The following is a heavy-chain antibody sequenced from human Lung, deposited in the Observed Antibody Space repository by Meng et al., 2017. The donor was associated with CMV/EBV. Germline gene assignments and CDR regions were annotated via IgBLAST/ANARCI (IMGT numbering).Heavy chain of an antibody. CDR2: IGTAGDT. D-gene: IGHD4-11*01. CDR3: ARSATVTTLGSRYGMDV. J-gene: IGHJ6*02. Sequence: ESXKISXAASGFTFSSYDMHWVRQATGKGLEWVSAIGTAGDTYYPGSVKGRFTISRENAKNSLYLQMNSLRAGDTAVYYCARSATVTTLGSRYGMDVWGQGTTVXVSS. CDR1: GFTFSSYD. V-gene: IGHV3-13*01.